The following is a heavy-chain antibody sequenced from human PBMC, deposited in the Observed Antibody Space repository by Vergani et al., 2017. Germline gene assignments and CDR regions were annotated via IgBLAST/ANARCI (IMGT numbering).Heavy chain of an antibody. CDR3: ARGSSGQLGAYGMDV. D-gene: IGHD6-13*01. Sequence: QVQLQQWGAGLLKPSETLSLTCAVYGGSFSGYYWSWIRQPPGKGLEWIGEINHSGSTNYNPSLKSRVTISVDTSKNQFSLKLSSVTAADTAVYYCARGSSGQLGAYGMDVWGQGTTVTVSS. V-gene: IGHV4-34*01. CDR1: GGSFSGYY. CDR2: INHSGST. J-gene: IGHJ6*02.